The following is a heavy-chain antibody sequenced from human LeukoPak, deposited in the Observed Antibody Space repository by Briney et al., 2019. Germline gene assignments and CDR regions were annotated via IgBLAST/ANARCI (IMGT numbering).Heavy chain of an antibody. J-gene: IGHJ6*02. Sequence: PGRSLRVSCAASGFTFSSYGMNWVRQAPGKGLEWVAVIWYDGSNKYHADSVKGRFTISRDNSKNTLYLQMNSLRVEDTAIYYCARDVERDCSGGSCYHYNYHGMDVWGQGTTVTVSS. CDR1: GFTFSSYG. CDR3: ARDVERDCSGGSCYHYNYHGMDV. V-gene: IGHV3-33*01. CDR2: IWYDGSNK. D-gene: IGHD2-15*01.